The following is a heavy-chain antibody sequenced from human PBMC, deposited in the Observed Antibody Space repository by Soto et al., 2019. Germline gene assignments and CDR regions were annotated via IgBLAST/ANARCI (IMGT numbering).Heavy chain of an antibody. CDR2: IIPIFGTA. J-gene: IGHJ6*02. D-gene: IGHD6-6*01. Sequence: SVKVSCKASGGTFSSYAISWVRQAPGQGLEWMGGIIPIFGTANYAQKFQGRVTITADKSTSTAYMELSSLRSEDTAVYYCAREGVFQYYYGMDVWGQGTTVTVSS. V-gene: IGHV1-69*06. CDR3: AREGVFQYYYGMDV. CDR1: GGTFSSYA.